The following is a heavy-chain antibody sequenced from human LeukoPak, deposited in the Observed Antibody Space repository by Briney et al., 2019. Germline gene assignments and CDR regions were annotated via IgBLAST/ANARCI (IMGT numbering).Heavy chain of an antibody. D-gene: IGHD2-15*01. V-gene: IGHV4-4*07. CDR2: IYTSGST. Sequence: SETLSLTCTVSGGSISSYYWSWIRQPAGKGLEWIGRIYTSGSTNYNPSLKSRVTISVDTSKNQFSLKLSSVTAADTAVYYCARGGDCSGGSCYFFDYWGQGTLVTVSS. CDR3: ARGGDCSGGSCYFFDY. J-gene: IGHJ4*02. CDR1: GGSISSYY.